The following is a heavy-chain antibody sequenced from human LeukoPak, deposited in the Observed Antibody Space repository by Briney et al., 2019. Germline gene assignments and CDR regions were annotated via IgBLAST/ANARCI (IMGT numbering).Heavy chain of an antibody. CDR1: GFTFSSYG. J-gene: IGHJ6*03. Sequence: GGSLRLSCAASGFTFSSYGMIWVRQPPGKGLEWVSSIFPSGGEIHYADSVRGRFTISRDNSKNTLFLQMNSLRAVDTAVYYCAKDLSSHYYYYMDVWGKGTPVTISS. V-gene: IGHV3-23*01. CDR2: IFPSGGEI. CDR3: AKDLSSHYYYYMDV.